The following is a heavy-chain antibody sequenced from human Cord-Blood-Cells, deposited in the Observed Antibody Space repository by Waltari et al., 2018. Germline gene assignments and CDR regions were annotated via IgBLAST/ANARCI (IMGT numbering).Heavy chain of an antibody. J-gene: IGHJ5*02. CDR3: ASGPPSSYYDPNWFDP. D-gene: IGHD3-3*01. CDR1: GGSFSGYY. CDR2: INHSGST. V-gene: IGHV4-34*01. Sequence: QVQLQQWGAGLLKPSETLSLTCAVYGGSFSGYYWSWIRQPPGEGLEWMGEINHSGSTHYNPALKGRVTISVDTSKNQCSLKLSSVTAADTAVYYCASGPPSSYYDPNWFDPWGQGTLVTVSS.